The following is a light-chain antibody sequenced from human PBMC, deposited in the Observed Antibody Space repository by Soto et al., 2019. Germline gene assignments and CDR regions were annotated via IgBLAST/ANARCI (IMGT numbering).Light chain of an antibody. CDR3: QQYIDSPRT. CDR2: GVS. V-gene: IGKV3-20*01. Sequence: EIVLTQSPGTLALSLGDGATPSCRASETVNRNYLAWYHQKPGQPPRLLIYGVSNRAPGVPDRFSGGGSGTEFTLTIVRLEPDDFGTYYCQQYIDSPRTFGQGTRVDVK. J-gene: IGKJ1*01. CDR1: ETVNRNY.